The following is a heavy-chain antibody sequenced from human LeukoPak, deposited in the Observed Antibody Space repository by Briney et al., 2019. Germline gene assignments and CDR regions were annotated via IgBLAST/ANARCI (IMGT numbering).Heavy chain of an antibody. J-gene: IGHJ5*02. V-gene: IGHV1-2*02. CDR2: INPNSGGT. D-gene: IGHD6-13*01. CDR1: GYTFTCYY. Sequence: ASVKVSCKASGYTFTCYYMHWVRQAPGQGLEWMGWINPNSGGTNYAQKFQGRVTMTRDTSISTAYMELSRLRSDDTAVYYCAREPAAAAGFDPWGQGTLVTVSS. CDR3: AREPAAAAGFDP.